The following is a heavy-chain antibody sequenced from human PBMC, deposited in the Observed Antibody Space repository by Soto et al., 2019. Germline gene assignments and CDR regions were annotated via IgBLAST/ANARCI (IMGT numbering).Heavy chain of an antibody. CDR3: AKNGPSLGAWFDP. V-gene: IGHV1-2*02. D-gene: IGHD2-8*01. CDR1: GYTFTGYY. J-gene: IGHJ5*02. Sequence: ASVKVSCKASGYTFTGYYIHWVRQAPGQGLEWMGWIDPNSGGTHYAPKFQGRVAMTRAASINTAYMELNRLRSDDTAVYYCAKNGPSLGAWFDPWGQGTLVTVS. CDR2: IDPNSGGT.